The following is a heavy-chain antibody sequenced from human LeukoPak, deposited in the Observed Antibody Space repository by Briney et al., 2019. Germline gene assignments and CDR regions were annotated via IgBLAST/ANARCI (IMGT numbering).Heavy chain of an antibody. CDR1: GGSFSGYY. J-gene: IGHJ5*02. D-gene: IGHD4-23*01. V-gene: IGHV4-34*01. CDR2: IYFRGST. CDR3: ARLNSPGWFDP. Sequence: SETLSLTCAVYGGSFSGYYWSWIRQPPGKGLEWIGNIYFRGSTYYNPSLKSRVTISVDTSKNQFSLKLSSVTAADTALYYCARLNSPGWFDPWGQGTLVTVSS.